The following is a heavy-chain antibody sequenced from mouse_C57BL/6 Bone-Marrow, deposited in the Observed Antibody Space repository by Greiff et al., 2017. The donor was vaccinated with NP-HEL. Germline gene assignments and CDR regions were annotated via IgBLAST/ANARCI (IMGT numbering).Heavy chain of an antibody. D-gene: IGHD1-1*01. CDR3: ARDLYYYGSSRTGNYAMDY. V-gene: IGHV7-1*01. CDR2: SRNKANDYTT. J-gene: IGHJ4*01. Sequence: EVKVVESGGGLVQSGRSLRLSCATSGFTFSDFYMEWVRQAPGKGLEWIAASRNKANDYTTEYSASVKGRFIVSRDTSQSILYLQMNALRAEDTAIYYCARDLYYYGSSRTGNYAMDYWGQGTSVTVSS. CDR1: GFTFSDFY.